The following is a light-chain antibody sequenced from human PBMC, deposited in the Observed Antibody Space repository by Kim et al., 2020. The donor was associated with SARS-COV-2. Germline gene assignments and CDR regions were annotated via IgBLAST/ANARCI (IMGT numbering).Light chain of an antibody. CDR3: QVWDSSSDHPV. CDR1: NIGSKS. J-gene: IGLJ3*02. CDR2: YDS. Sequence: SYELTQPPSVSVAPGKTARITCGGNNIGSKSVHWYQQKPGQAPALVIYYDSDRPSGIPERFSGSNSGNTATLTISRVEAGDEADYDCQVWDSSSDHPVFG. V-gene: IGLV3-21*04.